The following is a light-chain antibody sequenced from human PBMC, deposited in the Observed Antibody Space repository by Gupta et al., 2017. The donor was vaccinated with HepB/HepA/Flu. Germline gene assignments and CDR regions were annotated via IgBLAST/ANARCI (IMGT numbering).Light chain of an antibody. V-gene: IGKV3-20*01. CDR1: QSVSSSY. CDR2: GAS. CDR3: QQYGSSPGT. J-gene: IGKJ3*01. Sequence: EIVLTQSPGTLSSSPGERATLSCRASQSVSSSYLAWYQQKPGQAPRLLIYGASSRATGIPDRFSGSGSGTDFTLTISRLEPEDFAVYYCQQYGSSPGTFGHGTKVDIK.